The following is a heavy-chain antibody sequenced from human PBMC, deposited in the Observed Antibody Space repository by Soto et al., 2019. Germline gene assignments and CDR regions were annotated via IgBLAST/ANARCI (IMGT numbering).Heavy chain of an antibody. J-gene: IGHJ5*02. V-gene: IGHV4-59*12. CDR1: GGAISSYY. CDR3: ARAARGVIRAATCFDR. D-gene: IGHD3-10*01. Sequence: PEETLSLTGTVSGGAISSYYWSWIRQPPGKGLEWIGYIYHSGSTYYNPSLKSRVTISVDRSKNQFSLKLSSVTAADTAVYYCARAARGVIRAATCFDRYGQAPGVSGSS. CDR2: IYHSGST.